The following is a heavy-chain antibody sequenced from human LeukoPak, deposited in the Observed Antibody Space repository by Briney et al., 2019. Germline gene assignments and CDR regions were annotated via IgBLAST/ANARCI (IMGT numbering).Heavy chain of an antibody. V-gene: IGHV1-8*03. CDR2: MNPNSGNT. Sequence: ASVKVSCKASGYTFTSYDINWVRQATGQGLEWMGWMNPNSGNTGYAQKFQGRVTITRNTSISTAYMELSSLRSEDTAVYYCARPRITIFGVVEGAFDIWGQGTMVTVSS. J-gene: IGHJ3*02. CDR3: ARPRITIFGVVEGAFDI. CDR1: GYTFTSYD. D-gene: IGHD3-3*01.